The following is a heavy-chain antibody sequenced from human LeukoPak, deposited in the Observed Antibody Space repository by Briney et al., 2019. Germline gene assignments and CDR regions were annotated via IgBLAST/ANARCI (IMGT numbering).Heavy chain of an antibody. D-gene: IGHD3-22*01. CDR2: IYNSGST. CDR3: ARHDPDTSGYYFDY. CDR1: GGSITSSSYY. J-gene: IGHJ4*02. Sequence: SETLSLTCTVSGGSITSSSYYWGWIRQPPGKGLEWIGSIYNSGSTHYNPSLKSRVTISVDTSKNQLSLMLSSVTAAGTAVYYCARHDPDTSGYYFDYWSQGTLVTVSS. V-gene: IGHV4-39*01.